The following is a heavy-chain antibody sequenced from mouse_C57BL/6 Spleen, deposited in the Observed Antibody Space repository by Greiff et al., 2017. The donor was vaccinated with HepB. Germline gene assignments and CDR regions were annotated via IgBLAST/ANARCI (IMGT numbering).Heavy chain of an antibody. D-gene: IGHD2-3*01. J-gene: IGHJ4*01. CDR3: ARRWVPIYDGDYEGAMDD. V-gene: IGHV1-47*01. CDR1: GYTFTTYP. CDR2: FHPYNDDT. Sequence: VQLQQSGAELVKPGASVKMSCKASGYTFTTYPIEWMKQNHGKSLEWIGNFHPYNDDTKYNEKFKGKATLTVEKSSSTVYLELSRLTSDESAVYDGARRWVPIYDGDYEGAMDDWGQGTSVTVSS.